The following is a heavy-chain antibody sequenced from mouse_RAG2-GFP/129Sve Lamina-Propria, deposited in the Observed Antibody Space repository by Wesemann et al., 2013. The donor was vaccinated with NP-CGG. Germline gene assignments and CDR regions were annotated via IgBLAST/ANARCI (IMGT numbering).Heavy chain of an antibody. Sequence: GASVKISCKASGYSFTDYNMNWVKQSNGKSLEWIGVINPNYGTTSYNQKFKGKATLTVDKSSSTAYMQLSSLTSEDSAVYFCARGYSNYEGWYFDVWGAGTTVTVSS. CDR3: ARGYSNYEGWYFDV. D-gene: IGHD2-5*01. V-gene: IGHV1-39*01. J-gene: IGHJ1*01. CDR1: GYSFTDYN. CDR2: INPNYGTT.